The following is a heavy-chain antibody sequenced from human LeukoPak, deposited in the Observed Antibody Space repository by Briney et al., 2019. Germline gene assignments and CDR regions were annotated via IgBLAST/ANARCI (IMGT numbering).Heavy chain of an antibody. CDR3: ARRIAVAGSSAFDI. CDR1: GGSISSYY. CDR2: IYYSGST. D-gene: IGHD6-19*01. V-gene: IGHV4-59*08. Sequence: SETLSLTCTVSGGSISSYYWSWIRQPPGKGLEWIGYIYYSGSTNYNPSLKSRVTISVDTSKNPFSLKLSSVTAADTAVYYCARRIAVAGSSAFDIWGQGTMVTVSS. J-gene: IGHJ3*02.